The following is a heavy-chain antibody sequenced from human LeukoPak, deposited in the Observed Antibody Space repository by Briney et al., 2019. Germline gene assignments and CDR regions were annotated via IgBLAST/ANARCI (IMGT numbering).Heavy chain of an antibody. D-gene: IGHD1-26*01. V-gene: IGHV1-18*04. J-gene: IGHJ4*02. CDR3: AREESIGRYQFLHDY. CDR1: GYTFTGYY. Sequence: SVKVSCKASGYTFTGYYMHWVRQAPGQGLEWMGWISPYNENRKYLQKLQGRVTLTTDTSTSTAYMELRSLTPDDTAVYYCAREESIGRYQFLHDYWGQGTLVTVSS. CDR2: ISPYNENR.